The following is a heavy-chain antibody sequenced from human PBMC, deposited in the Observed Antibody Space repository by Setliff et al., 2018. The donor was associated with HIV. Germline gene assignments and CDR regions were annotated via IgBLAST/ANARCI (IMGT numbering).Heavy chain of an antibody. D-gene: IGHD3-3*01. J-gene: IGHJ4*02. V-gene: IGHV4-31*03. CDR2: IYYSGTT. Sequence: ASETLSLTCSVSGASVISGGYYWSWIRQHPEKGLEWIGYIYYSGTTTYNPSLGSRVTISLDTSLNHFSLEMNSVTAADTAVYYCASSTRKSFDFWTDPRTTHPPYYFDYWGQGTLVTVSS. CDR3: ASSTRKSFDFWTDPRTTHPPYYFDY. CDR1: GASVISGGYY.